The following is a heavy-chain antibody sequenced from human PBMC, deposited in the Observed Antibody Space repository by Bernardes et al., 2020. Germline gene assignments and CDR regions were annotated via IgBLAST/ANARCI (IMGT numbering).Heavy chain of an antibody. V-gene: IGHV1-18*01. D-gene: IGHD3-10*01. J-gene: IGHJ5*02. CDR3: ARDIRITMVRGVIGSDNWFDP. Sequence: ASVKVSCKASGYTFTSYGISWVRQAPGQGLEWMGWISAYNGNTNYAQKLQGRVTMTTDTSTSTAYMELRSLRSDDTAVYYCARDIRITMVRGVIGSDNWFDPWGQGTLVTVSS. CDR1: GYTFTSYG. CDR2: ISAYNGNT.